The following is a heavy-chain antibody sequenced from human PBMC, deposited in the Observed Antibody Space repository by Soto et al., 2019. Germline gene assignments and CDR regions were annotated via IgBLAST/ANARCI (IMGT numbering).Heavy chain of an antibody. D-gene: IGHD4-4*01. CDR1: GYTFTGYY. CDR3: ASGTDHSNKGGGGYYYGMDV. J-gene: IGHJ6*02. Sequence: ASVKVSCKASGYTFTGYYMHWVRQAPGRGLEWMGWINPNSGGTNYAQKFQGRVTMTRDTSISTAYMELSRLRSDDTAVYYCASGTDHSNKGGGGYYYGMDVWGQGTTVTVSS. CDR2: INPNSGGT. V-gene: IGHV1-2*02.